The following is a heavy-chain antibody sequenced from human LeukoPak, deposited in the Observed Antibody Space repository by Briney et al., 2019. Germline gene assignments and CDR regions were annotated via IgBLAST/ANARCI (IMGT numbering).Heavy chain of an antibody. Sequence: SVKVSCKASGGTFSSYAISWVRQAPGQGLEWMGGIIPIFGTANYAQKFQGRVTITTDESTSTAYMELSSLRSEDTAVYYCARGGDTSYYDFWSGYSHFDYWAREPWSPSPQ. CDR3: ARGGDTSYYDFWSGYSHFDY. CDR2: IIPIFGTA. D-gene: IGHD3-3*01. J-gene: IGHJ4*02. CDR1: GGTFSSYA. V-gene: IGHV1-69*05.